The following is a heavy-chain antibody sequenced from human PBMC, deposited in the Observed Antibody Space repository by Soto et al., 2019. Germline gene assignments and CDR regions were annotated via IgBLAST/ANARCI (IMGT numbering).Heavy chain of an antibody. Sequence: SETLSLTCAVYGGSLSGYYWSWIRQPPGKGLEWIGEINDSGSTNYNPSLKSRVTISLDTSKNQFSLKLSSVTAADTAVYYCARDTRRLAYRSSSWAPNWWGQGTLVTVSS. CDR1: GGSLSGYY. D-gene: IGHD6-6*01. V-gene: IGHV4-34*01. CDR2: INDSGST. CDR3: ARDTRRLAYRSSSWAPNW. J-gene: IGHJ4*02.